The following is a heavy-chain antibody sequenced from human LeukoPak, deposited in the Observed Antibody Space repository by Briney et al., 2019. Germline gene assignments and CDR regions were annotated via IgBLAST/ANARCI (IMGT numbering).Heavy chain of an antibody. CDR2: ISYYGSNK. V-gene: IGHV3-30-3*01. CDR1: GFTFSSYA. CDR3: ARGGRYCSSTSCYRMDYFDY. D-gene: IGHD2-2*01. Sequence: GGSLRLSCAASGFTFSSYAMHWVRQAPGKGLEWGAVISYYGSNKYYADSVKGRFTISRDNSKNTLYLQMNSLRAEDTAVYYCARGGRYCSSTSCYRMDYFDYWGQGTLVTVSS. J-gene: IGHJ4*02.